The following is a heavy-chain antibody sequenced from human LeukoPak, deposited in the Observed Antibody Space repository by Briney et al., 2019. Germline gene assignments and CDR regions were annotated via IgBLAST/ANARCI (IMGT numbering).Heavy chain of an antibody. CDR1: GFTFSSYG. CDR3: ARETIAVIGTTAFDY. Sequence: GGSLRLSCAASGFTFSSYGMHWVRQAPGKGLEWVAFIRYDGSNKYYADSVKGRFTISRDNSKNTLYLQMNSLRAEDTAVYYCARETIAVIGTTAFDYWGQGTLVTVSS. CDR2: IRYDGSNK. V-gene: IGHV3-30*02. D-gene: IGHD6-13*01. J-gene: IGHJ4*02.